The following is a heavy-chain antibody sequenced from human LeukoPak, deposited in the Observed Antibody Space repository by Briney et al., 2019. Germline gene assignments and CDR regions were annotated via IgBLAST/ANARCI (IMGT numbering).Heavy chain of an antibody. CDR2: IYYSGNT. V-gene: IGHV4-39*01. D-gene: IGHD6-19*01. CDR1: SASITSSPYF. Sequence: PSETLSLTCTVSSASITSSPYFWGWIRQSPGKGLEWIGTIYYSGNTFYNPSLKSRLTISVDTSKNQFSLKLSSVIAADMAVYYCARHEHKAVAGDNWGQGILVTVSS. CDR3: ARHEHKAVAGDN. J-gene: IGHJ4*02.